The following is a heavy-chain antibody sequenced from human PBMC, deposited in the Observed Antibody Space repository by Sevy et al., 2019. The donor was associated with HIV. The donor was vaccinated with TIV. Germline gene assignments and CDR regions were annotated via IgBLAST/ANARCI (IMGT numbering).Heavy chain of an antibody. Sequence: GGSLRLSCAASGFTFSNAWMSWVRQAPGKGLEWFARIKSKTDGATTGYAAPVEGRFTISRDDSKNTVYLQMNSLKTEDTAVYYCTTDGGGDYGAFDIWGQGTMVTVSS. D-gene: IGHD3-16*01. CDR3: TTDGGGDYGAFDI. CDR1: GFTFSNAW. CDR2: IKSKTDGATT. J-gene: IGHJ3*02. V-gene: IGHV3-15*01.